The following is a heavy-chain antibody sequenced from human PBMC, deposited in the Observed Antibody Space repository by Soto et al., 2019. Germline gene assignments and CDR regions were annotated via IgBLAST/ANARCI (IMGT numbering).Heavy chain of an antibody. J-gene: IGHJ2*01. Sequence: PGESLKISCKGSGYSFKYYWIGWVRQMSGRGLEWMGIINPGDSETRYSPAFEGQVTISADKSTDTAFLQWRSLKASDTAIYYCARVDSYYHDTSTYSRGYLDLWGRGALVTVSS. CDR1: GYSFKYYW. D-gene: IGHD3-22*01. CDR2: INPGDSET. CDR3: ARVDSYYHDTSTYSRGYLDL. V-gene: IGHV5-51*01.